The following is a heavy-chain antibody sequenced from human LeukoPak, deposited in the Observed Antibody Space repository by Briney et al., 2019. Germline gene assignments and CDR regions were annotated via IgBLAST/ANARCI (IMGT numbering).Heavy chain of an antibody. CDR1: GFTFTSYS. J-gene: IGHJ5*02. CDR3: ARESSSWPNWFDP. Sequence: RSGGSLRLSCAASGFTFTSYSMSWVRQAPGKGLEWVSGINWNGGSTGYADSVKGRFTISRDNAKNSLYLQMNSLRAEDTALYHCARESSSWPNWFDPWGQGTLVTVSS. D-gene: IGHD6-13*01. V-gene: IGHV3-20*01. CDR2: INWNGGST.